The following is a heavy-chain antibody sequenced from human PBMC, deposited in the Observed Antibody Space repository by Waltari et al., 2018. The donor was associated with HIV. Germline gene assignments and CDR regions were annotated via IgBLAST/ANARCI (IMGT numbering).Heavy chain of an antibody. V-gene: IGHV3-7*01. CDR2: TDQAGSGR. CDR1: GLTFNDYW. Sequence: EVQLVVSGGGLVQPGGSLRLSCAVSGLTFNDYWMSWVRQAPGKGLEWVANTDQAGSGRYYADSVRGRFTISKDISNNFLYLQMNSLRAEDSAVYYCTSFWSGYFDHWGQGTPVTVSS. CDR3: TSFWSGYFDH. D-gene: IGHD3-3*01. J-gene: IGHJ4*02.